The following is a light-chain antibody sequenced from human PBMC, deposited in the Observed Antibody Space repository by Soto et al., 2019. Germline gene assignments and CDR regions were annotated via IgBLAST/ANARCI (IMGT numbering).Light chain of an antibody. CDR3: QQYGSSPRT. CDR2: GAS. J-gene: IGKJ1*01. CDR1: QSVSSSY. Sequence: EIVLTQSPGTLSLSPGERATLSCRASQSVSSSYLAWYQQKPGQAPRLLIYGASSRPTGIPDRFSGSGSGTEFTLTISRLEPEDFAVYYCQQYGSSPRTFGQGTKVDIK. V-gene: IGKV3-20*01.